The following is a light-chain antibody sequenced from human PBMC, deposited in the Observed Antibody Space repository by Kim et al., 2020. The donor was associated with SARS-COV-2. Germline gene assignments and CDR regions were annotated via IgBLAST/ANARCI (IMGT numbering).Light chain of an antibody. J-gene: IGLJ1*01. CDR1: SSDVGGYNF. V-gene: IGLV2-14*03. CDR2: DVS. Sequence: GQSITISCTGTSSDVGGYNFVSWYQQHPGKAPKLMTYDVSNRPSGVSNRFFGSKSGNTASLTISGLQAEDEADYYCSSYTSSSTYVFGTGTKVTVL. CDR3: SSYTSSSTYV.